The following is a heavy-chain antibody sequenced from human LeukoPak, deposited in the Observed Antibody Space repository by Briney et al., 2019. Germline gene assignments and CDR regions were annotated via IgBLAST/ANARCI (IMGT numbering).Heavy chain of an antibody. J-gene: IGHJ5*02. Sequence: GGSLRLSCAASGFTFDDYGMSWVRQAPGKGLEWVSGINWNGGSTGYADSVKGRFTISGDNAKNSLYLQMNSLRAEDTALYYCARDEGQQLRSDWFDPWGQGTLVTVSS. V-gene: IGHV3-20*04. CDR1: GFTFDDYG. CDR2: INWNGGST. D-gene: IGHD6-13*01. CDR3: ARDEGQQLRSDWFDP.